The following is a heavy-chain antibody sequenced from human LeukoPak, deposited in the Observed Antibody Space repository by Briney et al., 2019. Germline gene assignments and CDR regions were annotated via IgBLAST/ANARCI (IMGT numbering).Heavy chain of an antibody. J-gene: IGHJ1*01. CDR3: AKDDAWGRYKD. CDR1: GFTFSSYE. D-gene: IGHD3-16*01. CDR2: ISPSGGIT. V-gene: IGHV3-23*01. Sequence: GGSLRLSCAASGFTFSSYEMNWVRQTPGKGLEWVSGISPSGGITYYTDSVRGRFTISRDNSKNTVSLQMNSLRGEDTAVYYCAKDDAWGRYKDWGQGTLVTVSS.